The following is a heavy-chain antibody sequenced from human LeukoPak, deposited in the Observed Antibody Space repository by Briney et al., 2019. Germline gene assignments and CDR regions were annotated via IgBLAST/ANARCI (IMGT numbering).Heavy chain of an antibody. J-gene: IGHJ4*02. Sequence: SQTLSLTCAISGDSDSSNSSAWHWIRQSPSRGLEWLGRKYYRSKWYNDYVVSVKSRVTFNPDTSQNQFSLQLNAVTPEDTGVYYCARTSVAAAGSIDYWGQGTLVTVSS. CDR3: ARTSVAAAGSIDY. CDR1: GDSDSSNSSA. D-gene: IGHD6-13*01. CDR2: KYYRSKWYN. V-gene: IGHV6-1*01.